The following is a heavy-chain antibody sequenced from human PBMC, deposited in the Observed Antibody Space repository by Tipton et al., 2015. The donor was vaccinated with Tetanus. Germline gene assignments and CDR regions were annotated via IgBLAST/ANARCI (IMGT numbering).Heavy chain of an antibody. Sequence: SLRLSCVGSGFTFGHHAVHWVRQAPGKGLEWIGLIRSKDYGGTTEYAASVKDRFTISRDDSKSTAYLQMDSLKTEDTAVYYCGGRDRTTGTTLGLFDHWGQGILVTVSS. CDR3: GGRDRTTGTTLGLFDH. CDR1: GFTFGHHA. CDR2: IRSKDYGGTT. D-gene: IGHD1-1*01. J-gene: IGHJ4*02. V-gene: IGHV3-49*04.